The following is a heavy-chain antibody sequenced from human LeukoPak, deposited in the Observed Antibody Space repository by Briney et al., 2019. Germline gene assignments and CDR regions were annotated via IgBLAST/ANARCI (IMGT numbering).Heavy chain of an antibody. J-gene: IGHJ3*01. CDR3: ARDQDVMVRGDV. D-gene: IGHD3-10*01. Sequence: ASVKVSCKASGYIFTSYAMNWVRHTPRQGLEWMGYIKNSTGNPTYAQGFTGRFVFSLDTSVSTAYLQINNLKTEDTAVYYCARDQDVMVRGDVWGQGTMVTVSS. V-gene: IGHV7-4-1*02. CDR2: IKNSTGNP. CDR1: GYIFTSYA.